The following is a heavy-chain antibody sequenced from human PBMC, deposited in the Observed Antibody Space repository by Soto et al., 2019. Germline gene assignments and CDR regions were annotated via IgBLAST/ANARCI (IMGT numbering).Heavy chain of an antibody. V-gene: IGHV1-2*02. J-gene: IGHJ6*02. CDR1: GYTFTEYY. CDR3: ARDPGYYGLDV. CDR2: INSNTGGT. Sequence: QVQLVQSGAEVKKPGASVKVSCKASGYTFTEYYIQWVRQAPGQGLEWMGWINSNTGGTNYAQKFQGRVTLTRDTSISTAYMELSRLGSDDMAVYYCARDPGYYGLDVWGQGTTVTVSS.